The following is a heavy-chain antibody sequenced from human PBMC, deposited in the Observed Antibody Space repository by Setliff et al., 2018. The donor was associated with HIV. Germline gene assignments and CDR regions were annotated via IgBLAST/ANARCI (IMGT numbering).Heavy chain of an antibody. D-gene: IGHD3-3*01. CDR2: IDWDDDK. Sequence: SGPTLVNPTQTLTLTCTYSGFSFGISGMRVNWIRQSPGKALEWLARIDWDDDKYYSPSLKTRLTVSKDTSKNQVILTMTNLDPVDTATYYCARDSGNYAFDYWGRGTLVTVSS. CDR3: ARDSGNYAFDY. CDR1: GFSFGISGMR. V-gene: IGHV2-70*04. J-gene: IGHJ4*02.